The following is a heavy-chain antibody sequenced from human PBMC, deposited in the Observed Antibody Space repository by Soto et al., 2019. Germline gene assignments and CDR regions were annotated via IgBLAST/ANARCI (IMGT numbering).Heavy chain of an antibody. Sequence: GGSLRLSCAASGFTFSNYWMHWVRQAPGEGLVWVSRINSDGTTTNYADSVKGRFTVSRDNAKNTPYLQMNSLRAEETAIYYCARGGLHAFYKDNWGQGTLVTVSS. J-gene: IGHJ4*02. CDR1: GFTFSNYW. CDR3: ARGGLHAFYKDN. CDR2: INSDGTTT. V-gene: IGHV3-74*01. D-gene: IGHD3-10*01.